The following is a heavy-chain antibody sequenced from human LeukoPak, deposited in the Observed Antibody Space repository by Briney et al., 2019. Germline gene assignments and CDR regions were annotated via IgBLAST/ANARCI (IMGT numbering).Heavy chain of an antibody. CDR3: AKGLGGYDI. J-gene: IGHJ3*02. D-gene: IGHD3-22*01. V-gene: IGHV3-23*01. CDR2: ISGSGGST. Sequence: PGGSLRLSCAASGFTFSTYAMSWVRQAPGKGLEWVSDISGSGGSTYYADSVKGRFTISRDNSGNTLYLQMNSLRAEDTAVYYCAKGLGGYDIWGQGTMVTVSS. CDR1: GFTFSTYA.